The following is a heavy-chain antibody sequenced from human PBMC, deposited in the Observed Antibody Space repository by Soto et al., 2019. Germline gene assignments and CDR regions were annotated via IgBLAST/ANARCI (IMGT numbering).Heavy chain of an antibody. CDR1: GFTFSSYS. D-gene: IGHD6-13*01. J-gene: IGHJ4*02. V-gene: IGHV3-21*01. Sequence: GGSLRLSCAASGFTFSSYSMNWVRQAPGKGLEWVSSISSSSSYIYYADSVKGRFTISRDNAKNSLYLQMNSLRAEDTAVYYCARGIAAADTRGLCDYWGQGTLVTVSS. CDR3: ARGIAAADTRGLCDY. CDR2: ISSSSSYI.